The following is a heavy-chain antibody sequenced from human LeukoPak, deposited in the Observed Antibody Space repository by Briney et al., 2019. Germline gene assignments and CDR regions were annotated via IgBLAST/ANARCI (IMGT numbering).Heavy chain of an antibody. CDR1: GFTFSSYA. D-gene: IGHD3-10*01. CDR2: ISYDGSNK. V-gene: IGHV3-30-3*01. CDR3: ARDPTQDGSGSYPSDY. Sequence: PGGPLRLSCVGSGFTFSSYAVHWVRQAPGKGLEWVAVISYDGSNKHYADSVKGRFTISRDNSKNTLYLEMNSLRAEDTAVYYCARDPTQDGSGSYPSDYWGQGTLVTVSS. J-gene: IGHJ4*02.